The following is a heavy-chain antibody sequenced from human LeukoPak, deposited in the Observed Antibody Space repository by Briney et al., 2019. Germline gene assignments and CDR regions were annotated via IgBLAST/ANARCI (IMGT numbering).Heavy chain of an antibody. Sequence: SETLSLTCTVSGGSISSSSYFWTWIRQPPGKGLEWIGYIYYSGSTNYNPSLKSRVTILVDTSKNQFSLKLSSVTAADTAVYYCARAVGYVAFHIWGQGTMVTVSS. J-gene: IGHJ3*02. CDR3: ARAVGYVAFHI. D-gene: IGHD5-12*01. CDR1: GGSISSSSYF. V-gene: IGHV4-61*01. CDR2: IYYSGST.